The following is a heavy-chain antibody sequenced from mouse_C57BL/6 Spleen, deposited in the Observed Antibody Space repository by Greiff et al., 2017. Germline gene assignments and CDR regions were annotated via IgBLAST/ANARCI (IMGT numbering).Heavy chain of an antibody. V-gene: IGHV5-12*01. D-gene: IGHD1-1*01. CDR2: ISNGGGST. CDR1: GFTFSDYY. J-gene: IGHJ4*01. Sequence: EVKLQESGGGLVQPGGSLKLSCAASGFTFSDYYMYWVRQTPEKRLAWVAYISNGGGSTYYPDTVKGRFTISRDNAKNTLYLQMSRLKSEDTAMYYCARSITTVVAEYAMDYGGQGTSVTVSS. CDR3: ARSITTVVAEYAMDY.